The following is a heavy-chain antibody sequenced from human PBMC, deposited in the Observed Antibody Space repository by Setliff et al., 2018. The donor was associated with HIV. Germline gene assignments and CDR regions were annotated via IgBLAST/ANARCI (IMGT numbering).Heavy chain of an antibody. J-gene: IGHJ4*02. CDR3: AREGLWFGELSGAHDF. Sequence: SETLSLTCSVSGGSISSVNYYWSWIRQHPGKGLEWIGYIYYSGSAYYNPSLKSRVSISMDTSNNSFSLRLTSLTAADTAMYYCAREGLWFGELSGAHDFWGQGALVTVSS. V-gene: IGHV4-31*03. D-gene: IGHD3-10*01. CDR2: IYYSGSA. CDR1: GGSISSVNYY.